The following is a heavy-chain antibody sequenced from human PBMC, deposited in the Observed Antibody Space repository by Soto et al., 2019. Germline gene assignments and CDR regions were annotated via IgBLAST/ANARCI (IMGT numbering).Heavy chain of an antibody. Sequence: PSETLSLTCTVSGGSISSGGYYWSWIRQHPGKGLEWIGYIYYSGSTYYNPSLKSRVTISVDTSKNQFSLKLSSVTAADTAVYYCARGGGAAAGTRRVCRFDPWGQGTLVTVSS. CDR1: GGSISSGGYY. CDR3: ARGGGAAAGTRRVCRFDP. V-gene: IGHV4-31*03. CDR2: IYYSGST. D-gene: IGHD6-13*01. J-gene: IGHJ5*02.